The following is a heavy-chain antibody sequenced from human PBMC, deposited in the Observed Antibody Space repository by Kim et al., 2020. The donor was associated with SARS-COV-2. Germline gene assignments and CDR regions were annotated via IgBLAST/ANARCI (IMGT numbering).Heavy chain of an antibody. V-gene: IGHV3-30*04. D-gene: IGHD2-15*01. J-gene: IGHJ6*02. CDR1: GFTFSSYA. CDR3: ARDRRGYCSGGSCPRKYYCYCYCIVV. CDR2: ISYDGRNK. Sequence: GGSLRLSCAASGFTFSSYAMHWVRQAPGKGLEWVAVISYDGRNKYYADSVKGRFTISRDNSKNTLYLQMNSLRAEDTAVYYCARDRRGYCSGGSCPRKYYCYCYCIVVWGQGTLVALSS.